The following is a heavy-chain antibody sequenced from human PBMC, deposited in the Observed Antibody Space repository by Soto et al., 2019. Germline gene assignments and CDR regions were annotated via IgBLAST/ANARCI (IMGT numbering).Heavy chain of an antibody. V-gene: IGHV3-30*18. CDR3: AKDLAEFKDSSPNDY. CDR1: GFTFSSYG. CDR2: ISYDGSNK. D-gene: IGHD6-13*01. Sequence: GGSLRLSCAASGFTFSSYGMHWVRQAPGKGLEWVAVISYDGSNKYYADSVKGRFTISRDNSKNTLYLQMNSLRAEDTAVYYCAKDLAEFKDSSPNDYWGQGTLVTVSS. J-gene: IGHJ4*02.